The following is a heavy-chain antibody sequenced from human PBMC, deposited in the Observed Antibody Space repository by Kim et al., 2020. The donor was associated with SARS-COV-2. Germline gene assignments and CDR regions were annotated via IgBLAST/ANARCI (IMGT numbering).Heavy chain of an antibody. J-gene: IGHJ5*02. CDR2: FSISDGSS. D-gene: IGHD3-22*01. V-gene: IGHV3-23*01. CDR3: AKGLNYYDSSGYNH. Sequence: GGSLRLSCAASGFTFSSYAMSWVRQAPGSRLEWVSGFSISDGSSYYADSVNGRFTISRDNSKNTLYLQMNILRADDTDAYYCAKGLNYYDSSGYNHWGQGTLVNFSS. CDR1: GFTFSSYA.